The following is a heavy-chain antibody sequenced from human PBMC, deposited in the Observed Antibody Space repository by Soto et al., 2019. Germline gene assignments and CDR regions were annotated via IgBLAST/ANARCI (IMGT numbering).Heavy chain of an antibody. Sequence: PSETLSLTCTVSGGSISNFYWSWIRQPPGKELEWIGYVYYTGSTTYNPSLKSRVTLSVDTSKNQFSLKLSSVTAADTAVYYCARYGDYIFDYWGQGTLVTVSS. J-gene: IGHJ4*02. CDR3: ARYGDYIFDY. D-gene: IGHD5-12*01. CDR2: VYYTGST. CDR1: GGSISNFY. V-gene: IGHV4-59*08.